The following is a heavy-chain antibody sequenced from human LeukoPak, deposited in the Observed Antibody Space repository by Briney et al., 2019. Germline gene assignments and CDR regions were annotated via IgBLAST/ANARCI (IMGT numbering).Heavy chain of an antibody. V-gene: IGHV4-59*01. CDR1: GGSISSYY. Sequence: SETLSLTCTVSGGSISSYYWSWIRQPPGKGLEWIGYFYYSGSTNYNPSPKSRVTISVDTSKNQFSLKLSSVTAADTAVYYCARVSPITVFGVDYYYYMDVWGKGTTVTVSS. D-gene: IGHD3-3*01. J-gene: IGHJ6*03. CDR3: ARVSPITVFGVDYYYYMDV. CDR2: FYYSGST.